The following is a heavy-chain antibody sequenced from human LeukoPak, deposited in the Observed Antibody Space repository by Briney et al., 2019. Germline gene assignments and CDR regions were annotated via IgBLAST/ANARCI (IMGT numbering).Heavy chain of an antibody. Sequence: QPGGSLRLSCAASGFTFSTFAMIWVRQPPGKGLEWVSSIFPSGGEIHYADSVRGRFTISRDNSKNTLYLQMNSLRAEDTAVYYCAKNRLNGGKGCIDYWGQGTLVTVSS. D-gene: IGHD4-23*01. CDR2: IFPSGGEI. V-gene: IGHV3-23*01. CDR1: GFTFSTFA. CDR3: AKNRLNGGKGCIDY. J-gene: IGHJ4*02.